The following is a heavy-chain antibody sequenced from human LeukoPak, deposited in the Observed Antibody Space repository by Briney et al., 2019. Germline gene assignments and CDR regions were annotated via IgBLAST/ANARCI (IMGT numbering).Heavy chain of an antibody. CDR3: ARDEKTSNFDY. J-gene: IGHJ4*02. CDR2: INHSGIT. CDR1: GGSYNDYY. Sequence: SETLSLTCGVYGGSYNDYYWSWIRQPPGEGLEWIGEINHSGITNYDPSLKSRVTISVDTSKNQFSLKLSSVTAADTAVYYCARDEKTSNFDYWGQGTLVTVSS. V-gene: IGHV4-34*01.